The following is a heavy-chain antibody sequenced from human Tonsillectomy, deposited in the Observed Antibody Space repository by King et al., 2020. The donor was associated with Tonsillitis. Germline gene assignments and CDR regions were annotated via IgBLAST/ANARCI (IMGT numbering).Heavy chain of an antibody. V-gene: IGHV1-69*09. D-gene: IGHD2-21*01. CDR2: IIPVIGVG. CDR3: AVALISAPAFDC. J-gene: IGHJ4*02. Sequence: VQLVESGAEVQKPGSSVKVSCKTSGGTFTSSVFSWVRQAPGQRPEWLGRIIPVIGVGNYAQRFQGRVTITADESTRTVYMELSSLTSEDTAMYFCAVALISAPAFDCWGRGTLITVSS. CDR1: GGTFTSSV.